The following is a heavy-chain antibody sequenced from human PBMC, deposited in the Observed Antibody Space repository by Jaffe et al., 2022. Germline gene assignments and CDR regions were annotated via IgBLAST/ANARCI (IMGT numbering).Heavy chain of an antibody. CDR3: ARDIAAAVIYWFDP. CDR2: INAGNGNT. Sequence: QVQLVQSGAEVKKPGASVKVSCKASGYTFTSYAMHWVRQAPGQRLEWMGWINAGNGNTKYSQKFQGRVTITRDTSASTAYMELSSLRSEDTAVYYCARDIAAAVIYWFDPWGQGTLVTVSS. D-gene: IGHD6-13*01. J-gene: IGHJ5*02. V-gene: IGHV1-3*01. CDR1: GYTFTSYA.